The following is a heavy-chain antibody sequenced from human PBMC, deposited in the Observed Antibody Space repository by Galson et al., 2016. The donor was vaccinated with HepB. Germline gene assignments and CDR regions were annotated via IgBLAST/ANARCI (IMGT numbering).Heavy chain of an antibody. D-gene: IGHD2-15*01. Sequence: SVKVSCKASGYTFTRYHMHWVRQAPGQGLEWMGVINPSGGTTTYAQKFQGRVTMTRDTSTSTVYMDLSRLRSEDTAVYYCAALNSVHHDSGASSYAFDPWGQGTRVTVSS. CDR2: INPSGGTT. J-gene: IGHJ5*02. CDR3: AALNSVHHDSGASSYAFDP. CDR1: GYTFTRYH. V-gene: IGHV1-46*01.